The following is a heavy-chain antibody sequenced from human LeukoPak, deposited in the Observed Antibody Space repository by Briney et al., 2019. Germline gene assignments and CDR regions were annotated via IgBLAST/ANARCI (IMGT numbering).Heavy chain of an antibody. Sequence: GGSLRLSCAASGFIFSSYWMHWVRQTPGKGLMWVARIKSDGSTIYADSVQGRFTISRDNAKNTVYLQMNSLRAEDTAVYYCARCCGDYAYPDYWGQGTLVTVSS. CDR3: ARCCGDYAYPDY. D-gene: IGHD4-17*01. J-gene: IGHJ4*02. CDR2: IKSDGST. CDR1: GFIFSSYW. V-gene: IGHV3-74*01.